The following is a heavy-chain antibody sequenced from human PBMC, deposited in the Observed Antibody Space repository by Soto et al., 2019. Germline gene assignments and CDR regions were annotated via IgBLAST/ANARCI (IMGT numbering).Heavy chain of an antibody. CDR3: ARRGYDFWSGLDV. D-gene: IGHD3-3*01. Sequence: PGESLKISCKGSGYNFTSYWIIWVRQMPGKGLEWMGNIDPTDSFTNYSPSFQGHVTISTDKSMSTAYLQWGTLKASDIAMYYCARRGYDFWSGLDVWGQGTTVTVSS. CDR2: IDPTDSFT. CDR1: GYNFTSYW. V-gene: IGHV5-10-1*01. J-gene: IGHJ6*02.